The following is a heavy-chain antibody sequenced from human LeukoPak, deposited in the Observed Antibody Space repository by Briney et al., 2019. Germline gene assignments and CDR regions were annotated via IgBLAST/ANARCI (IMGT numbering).Heavy chain of an antibody. Sequence: GGSLRLSCAASGFTVSSNYMSWIRQAPGRGLEWVSVIYSGGGTYYAGSVKGRFTISRDNSKNTLYLQMNSLRAEDTAVYYCARDDGSSPYDHWGQGTLVTVSS. CDR3: ARDDGSSPYDH. CDR2: IYSGGGT. V-gene: IGHV3-66*02. CDR1: GFTVSSNY. D-gene: IGHD6-6*01. J-gene: IGHJ4*02.